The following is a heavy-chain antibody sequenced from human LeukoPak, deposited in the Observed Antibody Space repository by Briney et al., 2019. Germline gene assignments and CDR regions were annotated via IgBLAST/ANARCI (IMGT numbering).Heavy chain of an antibody. J-gene: IGHJ3*02. CDR3: ARVRWELLDAFDI. CDR2: ISSSSSYI. Sequence: GGSLRRSCAASGFTFSSYSMNWVRQAPGKGLEWVSSISSSSSYIYYADSVKGRFTISRDNAKNSLYLQMNSLRAEDTAVYYCARVRWELLDAFDIWGQGTMVTVSS. D-gene: IGHD2-15*01. CDR1: GFTFSSYS. V-gene: IGHV3-21*01.